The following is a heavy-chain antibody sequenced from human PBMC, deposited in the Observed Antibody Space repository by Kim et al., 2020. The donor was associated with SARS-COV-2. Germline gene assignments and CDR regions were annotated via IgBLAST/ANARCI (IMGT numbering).Heavy chain of an antibody. D-gene: IGHD3-3*01. V-gene: IGHV4-59*13. Sequence: SETLSLTCTVSGGSISSYYWSWIRQPPGKGLEWIGYIYYSGSTNYNPSLKSRVTISVDTSKNQFSLKLSSVTAADTAVYYCARVDHRGRDDFWSGYFYYYYGMDVWGQGTTVTVSS. J-gene: IGHJ6*02. CDR2: IYYSGST. CDR1: GGSISSYY. CDR3: ARVDHRGRDDFWSGYFYYYYGMDV.